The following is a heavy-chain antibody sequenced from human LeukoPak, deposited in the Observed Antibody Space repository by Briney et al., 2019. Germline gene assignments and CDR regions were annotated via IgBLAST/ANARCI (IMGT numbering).Heavy chain of an antibody. V-gene: IGHV3-21*01. CDR2: ISFGGAYT. CDR1: GFIFSSYG. J-gene: IGHJ6*03. Sequence: PGGSLRLTCTGSGFIFSSYGLFWVRQAPGKGLEWVSAISFGGAYTYYADSVKGRFTISRDNALNSVSLQMNGLRAEDTAIYYCARDPEVPDYYSYMDVWGKGTTVTVSS. CDR3: ARDPEVPDYYSYMDV.